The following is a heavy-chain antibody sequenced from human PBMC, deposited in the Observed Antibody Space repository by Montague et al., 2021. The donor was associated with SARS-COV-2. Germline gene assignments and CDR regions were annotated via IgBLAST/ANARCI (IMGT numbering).Heavy chain of an antibody. Sequence: SETLSLTCTVSGGSISSYYWSWIRKPPGKGLEWIGYIYYSGSTNYNPSLKSRVTISVDTSKNQFSLKLSSVTAADTAVYYCAGTYYDFWSGFIHYYYMDVWGKGTTVTVSS. CDR2: IYYSGST. J-gene: IGHJ6*03. CDR3: AGTYYDFWSGFIHYYYMDV. CDR1: GGSISSYY. V-gene: IGHV4-59*01. D-gene: IGHD3-3*01.